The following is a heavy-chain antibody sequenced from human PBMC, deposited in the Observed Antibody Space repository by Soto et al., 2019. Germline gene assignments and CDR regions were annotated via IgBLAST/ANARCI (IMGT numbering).Heavy chain of an antibody. V-gene: IGHV3-23*01. J-gene: IGHJ4*02. Sequence: GGSLRLSCAASGFNFSNYAISWVRQAPGKGLEWVSIISGSGDSPYYADSVKGRFTISRDNSRNTLYLQMNSLRAGDSAKYYCAKEGTSGLYYFDYWGPGTLVTVSS. D-gene: IGHD6-19*01. CDR3: AKEGTSGLYYFDY. CDR2: ISGSGDSP. CDR1: GFNFSNYA.